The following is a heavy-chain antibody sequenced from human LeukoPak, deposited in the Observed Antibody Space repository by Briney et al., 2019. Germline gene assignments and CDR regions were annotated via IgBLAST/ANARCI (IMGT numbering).Heavy chain of an antibody. CDR1: GYTYTSYD. Sequence: GASVKVSCKASGYTYTSYDINWVRQATGQGLEWMGWMNPNSGNTGYAQKFQGRVTMTRNTSISTAYMELSSLRSEDTAVYYCASRGGYWDYFDYWGQGTLVTVSS. D-gene: IGHD3-22*01. V-gene: IGHV1-8*01. J-gene: IGHJ4*02. CDR2: MNPNSGNT. CDR3: ASRGGYWDYFDY.